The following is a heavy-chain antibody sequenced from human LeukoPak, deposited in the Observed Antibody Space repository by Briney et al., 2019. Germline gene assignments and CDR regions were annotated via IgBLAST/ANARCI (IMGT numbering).Heavy chain of an antibody. CDR3: ARDRAGSGSDY. V-gene: IGHV1-69*04. CDR2: IIPILGIA. CDR1: RGTFSSYA. D-gene: IGHD6-19*01. J-gene: IGHJ4*02. Sequence: GASVKVSCKASRGTFSSYAISWVRQAPGPGLEWMGRIIPILGIANYAQKFQGRVTITADKSTSTAYMELSSLRSEDTAVYYCARDRAGSGSDYWGQGTLVTVSS.